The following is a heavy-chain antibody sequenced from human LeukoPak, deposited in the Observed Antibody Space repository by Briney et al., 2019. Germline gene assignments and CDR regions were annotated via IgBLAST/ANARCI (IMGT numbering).Heavy chain of an antibody. CDR2: DFYSGSP. V-gene: IGHV4-39*07. Sequence: SSETLSHTCSVSGVSISTSIYHWGWIRQTPGKELEWIGSDFYSGSPYYNPFLKSRVDISIETSKNQISLNLTSVTAADTAVYYCARDISPESGYSHGYFDYWGQGTLVTVSS. CDR1: GVSISTSIYH. J-gene: IGHJ4*02. D-gene: IGHD5-18*01. CDR3: ARDISPESGYSHGYFDY.